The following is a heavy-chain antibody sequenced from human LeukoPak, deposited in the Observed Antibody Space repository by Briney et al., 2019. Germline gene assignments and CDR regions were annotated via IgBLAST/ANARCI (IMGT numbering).Heavy chain of an antibody. CDR1: GFTFSSYG. CDR2: IRYDGSNK. CDR3: AKEPYYDSSGYYQPDDY. Sequence: GGSLRLSCAASGFTFSSYGMHWVRQAPGKGLEWVAFIRYDGSNKYYADSVKGRFTISRDNSKNTLYLQMNSLRAEDTAVYYCAKEPYYDSSGYYQPDDYWGQGTLVTVSS. D-gene: IGHD3-22*01. V-gene: IGHV3-30*02. J-gene: IGHJ4*02.